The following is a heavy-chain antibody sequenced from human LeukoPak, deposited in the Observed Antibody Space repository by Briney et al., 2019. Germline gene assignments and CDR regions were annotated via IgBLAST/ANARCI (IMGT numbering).Heavy chain of an antibody. CDR1: GGSISSYY. Sequence: SETLSLTCTVSGGSISSYYWSWIRQPAGKGLESIGHISTSGSTNYNPSLKSRVTMSVDTSKNQFSLKLSSVTAADTAVYYCARVRYSDSSVLTRKRSCYFDYWGQGTLVTVSS. D-gene: IGHD3-22*01. CDR2: ISTSGST. CDR3: ARVRYSDSSVLTRKRSCYFDY. V-gene: IGHV4-4*07. J-gene: IGHJ4*02.